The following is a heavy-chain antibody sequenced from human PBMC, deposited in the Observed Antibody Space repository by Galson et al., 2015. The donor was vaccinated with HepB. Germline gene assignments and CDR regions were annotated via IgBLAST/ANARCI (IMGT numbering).Heavy chain of an antibody. Sequence: SLRLSCAASGFTFSDYYMSWIRQAPGKGLEWVSYISSSGGTMYYADSVKGRFTISRDNAKNSLYLQMTSLRAEDTAMYFRARDFPGGNPGYWGQGTLVTVSS. J-gene: IGHJ4*02. V-gene: IGHV3-11*01. D-gene: IGHD4-23*01. CDR3: ARDFPGGNPGY. CDR1: GFTFSDYY. CDR2: ISSSGGTM.